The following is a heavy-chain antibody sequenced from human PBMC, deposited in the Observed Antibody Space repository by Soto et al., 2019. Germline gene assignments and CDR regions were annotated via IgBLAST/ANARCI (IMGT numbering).Heavy chain of an antibody. V-gene: IGHV3-33*01. J-gene: IGHJ5*02. D-gene: IGHD2-8*01. CDR2: ISYDGSNQ. Sequence: QVQLVESGGGVVQPGGSQRLSCAASGITFSGYGMHWVRQAPGKGLEWLTTISYDGSNQHYADSVKGRFTISRDNPKNTVYLQMNSLRAEDTAVYYCARDGAGHCSNVVCYMSWFDPWGQGTLVTVSS. CDR3: ARDGAGHCSNVVCYMSWFDP. CDR1: GITFSGYG.